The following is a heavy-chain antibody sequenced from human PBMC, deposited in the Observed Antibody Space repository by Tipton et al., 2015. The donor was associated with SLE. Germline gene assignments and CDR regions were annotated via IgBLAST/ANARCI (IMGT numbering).Heavy chain of an antibody. CDR2: VYSAGAT. CDR3: ARHRVGLTGRFDP. CDR1: GFTVSTNY. Sequence: VQLVQSGGGLVQPGGSLRLSCVASGFTVSTNYMSWVRQAPGKGLEWVALVYSAGATYYADSVKGRFVISRDHSQNTLYLQMNSLRAEDTAVYFCARHRVGLTGRFDPWGQGTLVTVSS. V-gene: IGHV3-66*04. J-gene: IGHJ5*02. D-gene: IGHD1-26*01.